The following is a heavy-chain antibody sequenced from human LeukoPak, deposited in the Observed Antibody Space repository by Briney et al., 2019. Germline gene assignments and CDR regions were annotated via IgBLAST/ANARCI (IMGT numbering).Heavy chain of an antibody. D-gene: IGHD1-26*01. CDR2: VSAYNGHT. Sequence: ASVKVSCKASGYIFTSYSMHWVRRAPGQGLEWMGWVSAYNGHTNYAQKFQGRVTMTTDTSTSTASMELRSLRSDDTAVYYCARLIPQKWELPGKWFDPWGQGTLVTISS. V-gene: IGHV1-18*04. J-gene: IGHJ5*02. CDR1: GYIFTSYS. CDR3: ARLIPQKWELPGKWFDP.